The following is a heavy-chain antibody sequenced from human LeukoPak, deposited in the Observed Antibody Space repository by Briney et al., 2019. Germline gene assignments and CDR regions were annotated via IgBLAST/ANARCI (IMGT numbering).Heavy chain of an antibody. J-gene: IGHJ4*02. CDR2: IYYSGST. D-gene: IGHD1-26*01. CDR1: GGSIRSYY. V-gene: IGHV4-59*01. CDR3: ARGELTFDY. Sequence: PSETLSLTCTVSGGSIRSYYWSWIRQPPGKGLEWIGYIYYSGSTNYNPSLKSRVTISVDTSKNQFSLKPSSVTAADTAVYYCARGELTFDYWGQGTLVTVSS.